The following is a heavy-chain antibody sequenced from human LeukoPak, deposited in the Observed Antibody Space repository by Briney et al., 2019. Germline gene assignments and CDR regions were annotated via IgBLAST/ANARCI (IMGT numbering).Heavy chain of an antibody. CDR2: IKSKTDGGTT. D-gene: IGHD1-26*01. Sequence: GGSLRLSCAASGFTFSNAWMSWVRQAPGKGLEWVGRIKSKTDGGTTDYAAPVKGRFTISRDDSKNTLYLQMNSLKTEDTAVYYCTTDSARLVGATKRRFDYWGQGTLVTVSS. CDR3: TTDSARLVGATKRRFDY. CDR1: GFTFSNAW. V-gene: IGHV3-15*01. J-gene: IGHJ4*02.